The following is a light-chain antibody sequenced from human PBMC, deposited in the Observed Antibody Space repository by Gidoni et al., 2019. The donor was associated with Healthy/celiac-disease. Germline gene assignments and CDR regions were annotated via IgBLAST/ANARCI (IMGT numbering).Light chain of an antibody. CDR1: QSISSY. Sequence: IQMTQSPSSLSASVGDRVTITCRASQSISSYLTWYQQKPGKAPKLLIYAASSLQSGVPARFSGSGSGTDFTLTISSLQPEDFATYYCQQSYSTPPVTFGPGTKVDIK. CDR2: AAS. V-gene: IGKV1-39*01. CDR3: QQSYSTPPVT. J-gene: IGKJ3*01.